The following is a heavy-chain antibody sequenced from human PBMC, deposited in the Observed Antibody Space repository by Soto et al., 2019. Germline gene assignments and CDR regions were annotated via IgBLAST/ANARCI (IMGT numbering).Heavy chain of an antibody. D-gene: IGHD5-18*01. CDR2: ISYDGSNK. CDR3: AKVDTAMAEPFDY. V-gene: IGHV3-30-3*01. CDR1: GFTFSSYA. Sequence: GGFLRLSCAASGFTFSSYAMHWVRQAPGKGLEWVAVISYDGSNKYYADSVKGRFTISRDNSKNTLYLQMNSLRAEDTAVYYCAKVDTAMAEPFDYWGQGTLVTVSS. J-gene: IGHJ4*02.